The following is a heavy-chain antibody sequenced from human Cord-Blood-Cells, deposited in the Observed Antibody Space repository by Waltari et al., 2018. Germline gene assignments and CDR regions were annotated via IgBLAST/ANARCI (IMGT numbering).Heavy chain of an antibody. Sequence: EVQLVESGGGLVKPVGSLRLSCAASGLTFRSYSMNWVRQAPGKGLEWVSSISSSSSYIYYADSVKGRFTISRDNAKNSLYLQMNSLRAEDTAVYYCARDFDPAARRGLWSSDWYFDLWGRGTLVTVSS. D-gene: IGHD6-6*01. CDR3: ARDFDPAARRGLWSSDWYFDL. J-gene: IGHJ2*01. CDR2: ISSSSSYI. CDR1: GLTFRSYS. V-gene: IGHV3-21*01.